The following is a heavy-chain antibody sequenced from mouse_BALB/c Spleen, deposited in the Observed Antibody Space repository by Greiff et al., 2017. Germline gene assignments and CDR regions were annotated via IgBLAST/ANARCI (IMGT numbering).Heavy chain of an antibody. J-gene: IGHJ2*01. Sequence: VKLVESGPGLVAPSQSLSITCTVSGFSLTSYGVHWVRQPPGKGLEWLGVIWAGGSTNYNSALMSRLSISKDNSKSQVFLKMNSLQTDDTAMYYCARDFDPIFDYWGQGTTLTVSS. CDR3: ARDFDPIFDY. V-gene: IGHV2-9*02. CDR1: GFSLTSYG. CDR2: IWAGGST.